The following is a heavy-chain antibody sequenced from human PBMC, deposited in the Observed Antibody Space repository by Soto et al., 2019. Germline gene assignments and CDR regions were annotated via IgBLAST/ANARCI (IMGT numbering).Heavy chain of an antibody. CDR2: IYYSGST. J-gene: IGHJ4*02. D-gene: IGHD5-12*01. CDR3: ARIRDLGTYDLDY. V-gene: IGHV4-31*03. Sequence: QVQLQESGPGLVKPSQTLSLTCTVSGGSIRRDYSYWSWVRQHPGKGLEWIGYIYYSGSTYYNPSLKSRVTISVDTSKSQFSLNRSSVTAADTAVYYCARIRDLGTYDLDYWGQGTLVTVSS. CDR1: GGSIRRDYSY.